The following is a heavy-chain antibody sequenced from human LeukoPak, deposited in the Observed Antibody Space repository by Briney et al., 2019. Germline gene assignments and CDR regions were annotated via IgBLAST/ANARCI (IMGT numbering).Heavy chain of an antibody. D-gene: IGHD2-2*02. V-gene: IGHV1-69*13. CDR3: AREESKGPAAISPDWFDP. J-gene: IGHJ5*02. CDR2: IIPIFGTA. CDR1: GGTFISYA. Sequence: ASVKVSCKASGGTFISYAISWVRQAPGQGLEWMGGIIPIFGTANYAQKFQGRVTITADESTSTAYMELSSLRSEDTAVYYCAREESKGPAAISPDWFDPWGQGTLVTVSS.